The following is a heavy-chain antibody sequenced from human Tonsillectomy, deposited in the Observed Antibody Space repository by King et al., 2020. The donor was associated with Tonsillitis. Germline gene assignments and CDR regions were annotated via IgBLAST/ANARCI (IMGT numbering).Heavy chain of an antibody. D-gene: IGHD3-22*01. CDR3: ARHGFFDVWGYYWDRIDV. V-gene: IGHV5-51*01. CDR1: GFTFTSYW. CDR2: IYPGDSDT. J-gene: IGHJ4*02. Sequence: GQLVQSGAEVKEPGESLKISCKTSGFTFTSYWIGWVRQMPGKGLEWMGIIYPGDSDTRYSPSLQGHVTTSADKSNSTAYLQRSRLKASDTAMYYCARHGFFDVWGYYWDRIDVWGQGTLVTASS.